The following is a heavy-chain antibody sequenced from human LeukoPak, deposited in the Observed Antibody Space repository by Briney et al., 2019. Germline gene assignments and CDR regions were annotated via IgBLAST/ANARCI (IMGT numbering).Heavy chain of an antibody. D-gene: IGHD3-10*01. CDR3: ARLGRFEDPA. Sequence: SETLSLTCTVSGGSIRSSYYYWGWIRQPPGKGLEWIGSIYDSGSTYYNPSLKSRVTISVDTSKNQFSLKLNSVTAADTAVYYCARLGRFEDPAWGQETLVTVSS. CDR2: IYDSGST. V-gene: IGHV4-39*01. J-gene: IGHJ5*02. CDR1: GGSIRSSYYY.